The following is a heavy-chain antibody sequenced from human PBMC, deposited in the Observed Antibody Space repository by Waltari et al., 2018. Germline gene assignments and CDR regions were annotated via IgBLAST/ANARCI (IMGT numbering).Heavy chain of an antibody. V-gene: IGHV4-30-4*01. Sequence: HAPLQESGPQLIKPSQTLALTCSVFDDSISSGDYYWRWIRQPAGKGLEWVGHIYSDGRTFSNPSLRTRVTISIDPSKGQFSLGLTSVTAADTATYYCTRRMMTAIAGGGASDVWGQGTLVTVSS. CDR1: DDSISSGDYY. CDR2: IYSDGRT. CDR3: TRRMMTAIAGGGASDV. D-gene: IGHD2-21*01. J-gene: IGHJ3*01.